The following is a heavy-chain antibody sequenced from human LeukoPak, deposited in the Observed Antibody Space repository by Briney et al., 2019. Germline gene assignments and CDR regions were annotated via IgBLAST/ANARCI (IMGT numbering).Heavy chain of an antibody. CDR3: ATSIAAAKSGGFDY. CDR2: ISGSGGST. J-gene: IGHJ4*02. D-gene: IGHD6-13*01. Sequence: HPGGSLRLSCAACGFTFSSYAMSWVRQAPGEGLEWVSAISGSGGSTYYADSVKGRFTISRDNSKNTLYLQMNSLRAEDTAVYYCATSIAAAKSGGFDYWGQGTLVTVSS. CDR1: GFTFSSYA. V-gene: IGHV3-23*01.